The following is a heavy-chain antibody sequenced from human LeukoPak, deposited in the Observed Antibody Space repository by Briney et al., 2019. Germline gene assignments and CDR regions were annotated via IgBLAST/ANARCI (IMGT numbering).Heavy chain of an antibody. CDR2: MNPNSGNT. J-gene: IGHJ6*03. CDR3: ARNYRFAVDYYYMDV. D-gene: IGHD4-11*01. CDR1: GYTFTSYD. V-gene: IGHV1-8*03. Sequence: ASVKVSCKASGYTFTSYDINWVRQATGQGLEWMGWMNPNSGNTGYAQKFQGRVTITRNTSISTAYMELSSLRAEDTAVYYCARNYRFAVDYYYMDVWGTGTTVTISS.